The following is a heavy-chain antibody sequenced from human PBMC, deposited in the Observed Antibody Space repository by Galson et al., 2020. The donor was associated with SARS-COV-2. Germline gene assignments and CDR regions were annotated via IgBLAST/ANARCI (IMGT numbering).Heavy chain of an antibody. J-gene: IGHJ3*02. V-gene: IGHV4-31*03. CDR3: ARVGVWYDSIGDDAFDI. Sequence: SETLSITCTVSGGPISNGLYYSGWIRQHPGKGLVWIGPTYYSGSTNYNPSLKSRVTISVDTSKNQFSLKLSSVTAADTAVYYCARVGVWYDSIGDDAFDIWGQGTKVTVSS. D-gene: IGHD3-22*01. CDR2: TYYSGST. CDR1: GGPISNGLYY.